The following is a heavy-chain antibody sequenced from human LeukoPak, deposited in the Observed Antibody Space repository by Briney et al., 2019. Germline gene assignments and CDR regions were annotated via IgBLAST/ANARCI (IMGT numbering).Heavy chain of an antibody. CDR1: GYTFTGYY. CDR3: ARVPIIAVAGTVFDY. CDR2: INPNSGGT. J-gene: IGHJ4*02. D-gene: IGHD6-19*01. V-gene: IGHV1-2*02. Sequence: ASVKVSCKASGYTFTGYYMHWVRQAPGQGLEWRGWINPNSGGTNYARKFQGRVTMTRDTSISTAYMELSRLRSDDTAVYYCARVPIIAVAGTVFDYWGQGTLVTVSS.